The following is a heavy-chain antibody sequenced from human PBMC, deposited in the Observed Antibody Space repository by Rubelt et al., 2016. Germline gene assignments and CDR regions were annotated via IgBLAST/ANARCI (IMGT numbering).Heavy chain of an antibody. Sequence: EVQLVESGGGLVQPGGSVRLSCAASGFTFSSYSMHWVRQAPGKGLVWVSRINNDGSSTSYADFVKGRFTISRDNAKNTLYLQRNSLRAEDTAVYFWATEGSRLLRGDGFDMWGQGTMVTVSS. V-gene: IGHV3-74*01. D-gene: IGHD2-15*01. CDR1: GFTFSSYS. CDR3: ATEGSRLLRGDGFDM. J-gene: IGHJ3*02. CDR2: INNDGSST.